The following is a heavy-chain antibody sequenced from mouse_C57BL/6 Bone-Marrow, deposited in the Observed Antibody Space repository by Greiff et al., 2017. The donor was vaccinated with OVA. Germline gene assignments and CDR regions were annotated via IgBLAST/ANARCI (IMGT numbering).Heavy chain of an antibody. J-gene: IGHJ4*01. D-gene: IGHD2-4*01. CDR3: ARRGIYYDFYYAMDY. CDR2: IYPSDSET. V-gene: IGHV1-61*01. CDR1: GYTFTSYW. Sequence: QVQLKQSGAELVRPGSSVKLSCKASGYTFTSYWMDWVKQRPGQGLEWIGNIYPSDSETHYNQKFKDKATLTVDKSSSTAYMQLSSLTSEDSAVYYCARRGIYYDFYYAMDYWGQGTSVTVSS.